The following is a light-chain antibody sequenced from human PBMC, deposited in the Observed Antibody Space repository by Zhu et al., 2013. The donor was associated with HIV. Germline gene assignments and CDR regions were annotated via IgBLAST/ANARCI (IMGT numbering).Light chain of an antibody. V-gene: IGKV1-16*01. J-gene: IGKJ3*01. CDR3: QHVNNNAA. CDR2: AIS. Sequence: DIQMTQSPSSLSASVGDRVTITCRASQGISNYLAWFQQKPGRAPKLLIYAISTLYSGVPSRFSGSGSGTDFSLTIGSLHPEDFATYYCQHVNNNAAFGPGTKVDV. CDR1: QGISNY.